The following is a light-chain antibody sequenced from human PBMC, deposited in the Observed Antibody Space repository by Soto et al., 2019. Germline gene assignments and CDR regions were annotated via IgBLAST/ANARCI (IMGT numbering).Light chain of an antibody. CDR1: QSISSW. V-gene: IGKV1-5*03. Sequence: DIQMNQSPPTLSASVGDRVTITCRASQSISSWLAWYQQKPGKAPNLLIYKASSLESGVPSRFSGSGSGTEGTITISSLQQDDGATYYCQQYNSYTWTFGQGTKVDIK. J-gene: IGKJ1*01. CDR3: QQYNSYTWT. CDR2: KAS.